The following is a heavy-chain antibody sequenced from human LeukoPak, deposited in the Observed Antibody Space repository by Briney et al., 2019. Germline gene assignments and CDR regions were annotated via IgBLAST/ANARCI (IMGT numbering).Heavy chain of an antibody. V-gene: IGHV3-30*02. D-gene: IGHD1-1*01. J-gene: IGHJ4*02. CDR2: IRYDESVK. Sequence: GGSLRLSCAASGFTFSTYGMHWVRQAPGKGLEWVAFIRYDESVKYYVDSVKGRFTISRDNSKNTLYFQMNSLRPEDTATYYCAKGHNSASYSYDYLGQGTLVTVSS. CDR1: GFTFSTYG. CDR3: AKGHNSASYSYDY.